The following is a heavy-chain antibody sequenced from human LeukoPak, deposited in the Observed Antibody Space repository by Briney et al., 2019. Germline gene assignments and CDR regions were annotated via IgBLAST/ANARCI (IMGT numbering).Heavy chain of an antibody. V-gene: IGHV3-23*01. J-gene: IGHJ4*02. CDR3: AKDGSGDYGDYANY. CDR1: GFTFSSYA. D-gene: IGHD4-17*01. Sequence: PGGSLRLSCAASGFTFSSYAMSWVRQAPGKGLEWVSAFSGSGGSTYYADSVKGRFTISRDNSKNTLYLQMNSLRAEDTAVYYCAKDGSGDYGDYANYWGQGTLVTVSS. CDR2: FSGSGGST.